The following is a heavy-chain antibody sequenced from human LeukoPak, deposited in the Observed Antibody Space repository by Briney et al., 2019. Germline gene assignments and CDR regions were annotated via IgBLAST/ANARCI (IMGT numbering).Heavy chain of an antibody. D-gene: IGHD3-22*01. CDR3: AREYGYYDSSGYYYCYGMDV. CDR2: INPNSGGT. J-gene: IGHJ6*02. Sequence: ASVKVSCKASGYTFTGYYMHWVRQAPGQGLEWMGWINPNSGGTNYAQKFQGRVTMTRDTSISTAYMELSRLRSDDTAVYYCAREYGYYDSSGYYYCYGMDVWGQGTTVTVSS. V-gene: IGHV1-2*02. CDR1: GYTFTGYY.